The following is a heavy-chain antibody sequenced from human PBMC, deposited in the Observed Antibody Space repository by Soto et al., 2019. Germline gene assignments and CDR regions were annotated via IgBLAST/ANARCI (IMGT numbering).Heavy chain of an antibody. V-gene: IGHV2-5*02. J-gene: IGHJ4*02. D-gene: IGHD5-18*01. CDR3: ARQEDTTTNFYFDY. CDR2: IYGDDDK. CDR1: GFSLSTRGVG. Sequence: QITLKESGPTLVKPTQTLTLTCTFSGFSLSTRGVGVGWIRQPPGKALEWLALIYGDDDKRYRPSLKNKLTITKDTSKNQVVLTMTNMDPVDTAKYFCARQEDTTTNFYFDYWGQGILVTVSS.